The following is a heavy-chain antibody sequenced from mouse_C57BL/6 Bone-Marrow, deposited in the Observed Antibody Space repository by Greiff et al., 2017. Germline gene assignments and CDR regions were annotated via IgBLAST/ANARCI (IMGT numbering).Heavy chain of an antibody. V-gene: IGHV1-59*01. J-gene: IGHJ2*01. D-gene: IGHD1-1*01. CDR1: GYTFTSYW. Sequence: QVQLQQPGAELVRPGTSVKLSCKASGYTFTSYWMHWVKQRPGQGLEWIGVIDPSDSYTNYNQKFKGKATLTVDTSSSTAYMQLSSLTSEDSAVYNWASDGITTVASDYWGQGTTLTVSS. CDR3: ASDGITTVASDY. CDR2: IDPSDSYT.